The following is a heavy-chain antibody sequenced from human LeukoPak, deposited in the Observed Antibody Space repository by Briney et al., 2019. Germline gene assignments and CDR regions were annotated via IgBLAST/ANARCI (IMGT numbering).Heavy chain of an antibody. CDR3: AKEAGDYENYNFYYMDV. CDR1: GFTFDEYA. Sequence: GGSLRLSCAASGFTFDEYAMHWVRQAQGKGLEWVSVINYDGGRTYYVDSVKGRFTISRDNSKNSLYLQMNSLRPEDTALYFCAKEAGDYENYNFYYMDVWGKGTTVTVS. J-gene: IGHJ6*03. V-gene: IGHV3-43D*03. CDR2: INYDGGRT. D-gene: IGHD4-17*01.